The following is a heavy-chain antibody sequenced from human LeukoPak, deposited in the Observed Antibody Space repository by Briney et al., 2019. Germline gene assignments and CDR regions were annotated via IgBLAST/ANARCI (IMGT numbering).Heavy chain of an antibody. D-gene: IGHD3-3*01. V-gene: IGHV3-48*01. CDR3: AKDSMEWLLLSGSPYYYYGMDV. J-gene: IGHJ6*02. Sequence: GGSLRLSCAASGFTFSSYSMNWVRQAPGKGLEWVSYISSSSSTIYYADSVKGRFTISRDNAKNSLYLQMNSLRAEDTAVYYCAKDSMEWLLLSGSPYYYYGMDVWGQGTTVTVSS. CDR2: ISSSSSTI. CDR1: GFTFSSYS.